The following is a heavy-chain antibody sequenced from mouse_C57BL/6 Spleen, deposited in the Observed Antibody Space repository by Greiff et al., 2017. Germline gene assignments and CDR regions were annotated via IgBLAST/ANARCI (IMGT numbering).Heavy chain of an antibody. CDR3: ARYSIHYEAMDY. Sequence: EVQLVESGGGLVKPGGSLKLSCAASGFTFSSYAMSWVRQTPEKRLEWVATISDSGSYTYYPDNVKGRFTISRDNAKNNLYLPMSHLKSEDTAMYYCARYSIHYEAMDYWGQGTSVTVSS. D-gene: IGHD1-1*01. CDR2: ISDSGSYT. J-gene: IGHJ4*01. CDR1: GFTFSSYA. V-gene: IGHV5-4*01.